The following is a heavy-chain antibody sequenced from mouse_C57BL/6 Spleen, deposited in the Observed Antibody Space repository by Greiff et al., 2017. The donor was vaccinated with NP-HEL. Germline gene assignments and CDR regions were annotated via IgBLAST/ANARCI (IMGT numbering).Heavy chain of an antibody. D-gene: IGHD1-1*01. CDR2: IDPSDSYT. J-gene: IGHJ2*01. CDR1: GYTFTSYW. CDR3: ARARGSSYLDY. V-gene: IGHV1-50*01. Sequence: QVQLQQPGAELVKPGASVKLSCKASGYTFTSYWMQWVKQRPGQGLEWIGEIDPSDSYTNYNQKFKGKATLTVDTSSSTAYMQLSSLTSEDSAVYYCARARGSSYLDYWGQGTTLTVSS.